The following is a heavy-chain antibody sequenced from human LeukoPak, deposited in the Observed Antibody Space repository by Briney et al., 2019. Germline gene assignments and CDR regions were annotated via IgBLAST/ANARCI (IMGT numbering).Heavy chain of an antibody. CDR1: GFTFSNAW. CDR2: IRSKSDGGTA. V-gene: IGHV3-15*05. D-gene: IGHD3-9*01. J-gene: IGHJ3*02. CDR3: ARCYYDILTAQENDAFDT. Sequence: GGSLRLSCAASGFTFSNAWMSWVRQAPGKGLEWVGRIRSKSDGGTADYAAPVKGRFSISRDDSKNTLYLQMNSLRTEDTALYYCARCYYDILTAQENDAFDTWGQGTMVTVSS.